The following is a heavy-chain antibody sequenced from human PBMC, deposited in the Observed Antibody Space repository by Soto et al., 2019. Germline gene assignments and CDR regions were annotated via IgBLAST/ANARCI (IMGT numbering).Heavy chain of an antibody. V-gene: IGHV4-59*01. CDR1: GGSISSYY. Sequence: PSETLSLTCTVSGGSISSYYWSWIRQPPGKGLEWIGYIYYSGSTNYNPSLKSRVTISVDTSTTTAYLELRSLRSDDTAVYYCVRQYYDFWTDYPDFDYWGQGTLVTVSS. J-gene: IGHJ4*02. CDR3: VRQYYDFWTDYPDFDY. D-gene: IGHD3-3*01. CDR2: IYYSGST.